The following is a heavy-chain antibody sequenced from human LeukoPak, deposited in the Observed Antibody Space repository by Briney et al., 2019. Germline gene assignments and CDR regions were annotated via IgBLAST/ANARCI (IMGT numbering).Heavy chain of an antibody. CDR1: GVSISSSNSY. Sequence: SETLSLTCTVSGVSISSSNSYWGWIRQPPGKGLEWIGSIYYSGNTYYNASLKSQVSISIDTSKNQFSLRLTSVTAADTAVYYCARGGHRITIFGVVITYYFDYWGQGTLVTVSS. V-gene: IGHV4-39*01. J-gene: IGHJ4*02. CDR3: ARGGHRITIFGVVITYYFDY. D-gene: IGHD3-3*01. CDR2: IYYSGNT.